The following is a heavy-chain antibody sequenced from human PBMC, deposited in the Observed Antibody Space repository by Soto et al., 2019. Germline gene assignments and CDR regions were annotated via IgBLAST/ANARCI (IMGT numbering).Heavy chain of an antibody. D-gene: IGHD3-10*01. CDR2: IYPGDSYT. J-gene: IGHJ6*02. CDR1: GYTFTSYW. Sequence: PXESLRTPCKGLGYTFTSYWIGLVRQMPGQGLEWMGIIYPGDSYTRYSPSFQRQVTFSADKSISTAYLQWSSLKAPDTAMHYCARPRRTEVRGVVGSYNGMDVWGQGTTVTVSS. V-gene: IGHV5-51*01. CDR3: ARPRRTEVRGVVGSYNGMDV.